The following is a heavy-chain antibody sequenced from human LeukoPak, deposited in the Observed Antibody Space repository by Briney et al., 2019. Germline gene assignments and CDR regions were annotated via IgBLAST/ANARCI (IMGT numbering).Heavy chain of an antibody. J-gene: IGHJ4*02. D-gene: IGHD3-22*01. CDR1: GYTFTSYG. Sequence: ASVKVSCKASGYTFTSYGISWVRQAPGQGLEWMGWISAYNGNTNYAQKLQGRVTMTTDTSTSTAYMELRSLRSDDTAVYYCARDSLWTYYYDSSGYYSSPPQHQPFDYRGQGPLVTVSS. CDR3: ARDSLWTYYYDSSGYYSSPPQHQPFDY. V-gene: IGHV1-18*01. CDR2: ISAYNGNT.